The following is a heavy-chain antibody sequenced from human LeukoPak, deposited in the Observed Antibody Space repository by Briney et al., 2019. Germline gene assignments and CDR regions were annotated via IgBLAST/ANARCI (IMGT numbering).Heavy chain of an antibody. V-gene: IGHV3-53*01. D-gene: IGHD6-13*01. CDR2: IYSGGGT. Sequence: PGGSLELFLAASGFLLRSNYLSRVRPAPGKGLEWGSVIYSGGGTDYADSVKGRFSISRDNSKNTLFLQMNSLRAEDTAVYYCASNVAVPGTFVFDIWGQGAVVSVSS. CDR3: ASNVAVPGTFVFDI. CDR1: GFLLRSNY. J-gene: IGHJ3*02.